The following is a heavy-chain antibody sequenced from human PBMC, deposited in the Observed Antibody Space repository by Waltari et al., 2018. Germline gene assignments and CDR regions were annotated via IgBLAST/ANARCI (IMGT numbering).Heavy chain of an antibody. J-gene: IGHJ4*02. CDR1: GFTFCASA. D-gene: IGHD3-3*01. Sequence: EVQLVESGGVVVQPGGSRRRSCAASGFTFCASAMHWLRQAPGKGLGWVPRISWDGGSTYYADSVKGRFTISRDNSKNSLYLQMNSLRAEDTALYYCAKGSLRFLEWSPLEYWGQGTLVTVSS. V-gene: IGHV3-43D*04. CDR3: AKGSLRFLEWSPLEY. CDR2: ISWDGGST.